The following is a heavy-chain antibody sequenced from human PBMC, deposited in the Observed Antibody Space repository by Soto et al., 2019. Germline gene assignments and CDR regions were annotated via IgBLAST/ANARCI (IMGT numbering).Heavy chain of an antibody. D-gene: IGHD4-17*01. Sequence: RQPPGKGLEWIGSIYYSGSTYYNPSLKSRVTISVDTSKNQFSLKLSSVTAADTAVYYCARQLDGLRFDYWGQGTLVTVSS. CDR2: IYYSGST. J-gene: IGHJ4*02. V-gene: IGHV4-39*01. CDR3: ARQLDGLRFDY.